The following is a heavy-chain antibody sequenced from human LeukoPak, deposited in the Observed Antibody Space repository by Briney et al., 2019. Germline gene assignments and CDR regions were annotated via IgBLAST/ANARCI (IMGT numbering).Heavy chain of an antibody. Sequence: SETLSLTCTVSGYSISSGYYWGWIRQPPGKGLEWIGYIYHSGSTNYNPSLKSRVTISVDTSKNQFSLKLSSVTAADTAVYYCARLWFGELWNWFDPWGQGTLVTVSS. V-gene: IGHV4-38-2*02. J-gene: IGHJ5*02. D-gene: IGHD3-10*01. CDR2: IYHSGST. CDR1: GYSISSGYY. CDR3: ARLWFGELWNWFDP.